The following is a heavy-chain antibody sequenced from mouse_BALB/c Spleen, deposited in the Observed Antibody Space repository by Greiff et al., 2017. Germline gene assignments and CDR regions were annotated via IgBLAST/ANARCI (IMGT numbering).Heavy chain of an antibody. Sequence: DVQLVESGGGLVQPGGSRKLSCAASGFTFSSFGMHWVRQAPEKGLEWVAYISSGSSTIYYADTVKGRFTISRDNPKNTLFLQMTSLRSEDTAMYYCARSYGNYVDYAMDYWGQGTSVTVSS. CDR1: GFTFSSFG. CDR3: ARSYGNYVDYAMDY. V-gene: IGHV5-17*02. J-gene: IGHJ4*01. D-gene: IGHD2-1*01. CDR2: ISSGSSTI.